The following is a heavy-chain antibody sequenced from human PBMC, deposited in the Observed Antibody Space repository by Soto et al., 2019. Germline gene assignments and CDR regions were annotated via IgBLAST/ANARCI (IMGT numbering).Heavy chain of an antibody. CDR3: ATRGGGYHPFYFDN. CDR2: IHHSGST. V-gene: IGHV4-34*01. D-gene: IGHD2-15*01. Sequence: ASETLSLTCAVYGGSFSNSYWSWIRQPPGKGLEWIGEIHHSGSTNYSPSLKSRVTISLDTSKNQFSLKLNSVTAADTALYYCATRGGGYHPFYFDNWGRGTLVTVSS. J-gene: IGHJ4*02. CDR1: GGSFSNSY.